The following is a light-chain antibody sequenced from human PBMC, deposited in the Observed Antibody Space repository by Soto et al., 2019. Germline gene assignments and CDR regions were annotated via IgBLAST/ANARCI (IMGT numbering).Light chain of an antibody. J-gene: IGKJ4*01. CDR3: QQRRYWPLT. Sequence: EIMLTQSPATLSLSPGERATLSCRASQSVSSYLAWYQQKPGQAPRLLIYDAPNRATGIPARFSGSGSGTDFTLTISSLEPEDFAVYFCQQRRYWPLTCGGGTKVEIK. V-gene: IGKV3-11*01. CDR2: DAP. CDR1: QSVSSY.